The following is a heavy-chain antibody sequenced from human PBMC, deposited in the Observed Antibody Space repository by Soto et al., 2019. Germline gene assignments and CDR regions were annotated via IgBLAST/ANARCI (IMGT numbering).Heavy chain of an antibody. CDR3: ARGGVVVVAALDY. CDR2: INYSGTT. V-gene: IGHV4-34*01. CDR1: GGSFSGHF. Sequence: SETLSLTCAVYGGSFSGHFCSWVRQPPGKGLEWIGEINYSGTTNYNPSLESRVTVSVDTSKNQFTLKLTSVTAADTAVYYCARGGVVVVAALDYWGQGTLVTVSS. D-gene: IGHD2-15*01. J-gene: IGHJ4*02.